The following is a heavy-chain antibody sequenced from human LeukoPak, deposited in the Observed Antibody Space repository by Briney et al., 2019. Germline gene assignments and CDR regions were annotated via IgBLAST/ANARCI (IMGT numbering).Heavy chain of an antibody. Sequence: GGSLRLSCAASGFTFSSYGMHWVRQAPGKGLEWVAFIRYDGSNKYYADSVKGRFTISRDNSKNTLYLQMNSLRSEDTAVYYCARGNGGHDILTGPPYMDVWGKGTTVTVSS. V-gene: IGHV3-30*02. J-gene: IGHJ6*03. CDR3: ARGNGGHDILTGPPYMDV. CDR2: IRYDGSNK. CDR1: GFTFSSYG. D-gene: IGHD3-9*01.